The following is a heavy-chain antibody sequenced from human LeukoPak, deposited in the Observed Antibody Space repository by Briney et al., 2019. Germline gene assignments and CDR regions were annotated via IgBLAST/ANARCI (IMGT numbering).Heavy chain of an antibody. Sequence: PGGSLRLSCAASGFTFSSYAMHWVRQAPGKGLEWVAVISYDGSNKYYADSVKGRFTISRDNSKNTLYLQMNSLRAEDTAVYYCAREVAAAGTWYFDLWGRGTLVTVSS. CDR2: ISYDGSNK. CDR3: AREVAAAGTWYFDL. D-gene: IGHD6-13*01. V-gene: IGHV3-30*04. CDR1: GFTFSSYA. J-gene: IGHJ2*01.